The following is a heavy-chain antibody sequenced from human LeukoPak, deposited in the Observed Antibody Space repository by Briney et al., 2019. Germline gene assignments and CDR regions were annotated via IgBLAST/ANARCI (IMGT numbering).Heavy chain of an antibody. CDR1: GFTFSAYG. CDR3: ARTDYSGYDLGSAFGR. Sequence: GESLRLSCAASGFTFSAYGIQWVRQAPGKGLEWVAVISYDGSDKYYADSVKGRFTISGDNSKNTLYLQMNSLRAEDTAVYYCARTDYSGYDLGSAFGRWGQGTLVTVSS. D-gene: IGHD5-12*01. J-gene: IGHJ4*02. CDR2: ISYDGSDK. V-gene: IGHV3-30*04.